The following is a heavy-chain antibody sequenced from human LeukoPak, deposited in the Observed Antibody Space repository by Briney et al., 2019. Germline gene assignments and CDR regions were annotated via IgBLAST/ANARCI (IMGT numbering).Heavy chain of an antibody. CDR1: LGSFSGYY. CDR2: INHSVST. CDR3: ARAPARIAAAGY. D-gene: IGHD6-13*01. J-gene: IGHJ4*02. V-gene: IGHV4-34*01. Sequence: PSETLSLTCAVYLGSFSGYYWSWIRQPPGKGLEWMWEINHSVSTNYNPSLKSRVPISVGTSKNQFSLKLSSVTAADTAVYYCARAPARIAAAGYWGQGTLVTVSS.